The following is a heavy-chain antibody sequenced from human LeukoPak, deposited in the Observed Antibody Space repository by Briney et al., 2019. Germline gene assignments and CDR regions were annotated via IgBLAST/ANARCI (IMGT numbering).Heavy chain of an antibody. Sequence: ASVKVSCKASGYTFTTYDINWVRQATGQGLEWMGWMNPNSGNTGYAQKFQGRVTITRNTSISTAYLELSGLRSEDTAVYYCARDLSGRTRGGWFDPWGQGTLVTVSS. D-gene: IGHD1/OR15-1a*01. V-gene: IGHV1-8*03. J-gene: IGHJ5*02. CDR2: MNPNSGNT. CDR1: GYTFTTYD. CDR3: ARDLSGRTRGGWFDP.